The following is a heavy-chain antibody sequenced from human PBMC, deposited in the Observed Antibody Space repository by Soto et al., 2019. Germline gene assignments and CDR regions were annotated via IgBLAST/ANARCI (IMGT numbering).Heavy chain of an antibody. D-gene: IGHD3-16*02. J-gene: IGHJ6*02. CDR1: GGSFSGYY. CDR3: ARGGGGYDYVWGSYRYNYYYYYGMDV. V-gene: IGHV4-34*01. Sequence: SETLSLTCAVYGGSFSGYYWSWIRQPPGKGLEWIGEINHSGSTNYNPSLKSRVTISVDTSKNQFSLKLSSVTAADTAVYYCARGGGGYDYVWGSYRYNYYYYYGMDVWGQGTTVTVSS. CDR2: INHSGST.